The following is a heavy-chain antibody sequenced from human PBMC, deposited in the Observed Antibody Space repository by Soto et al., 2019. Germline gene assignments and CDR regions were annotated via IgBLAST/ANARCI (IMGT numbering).Heavy chain of an antibody. V-gene: IGHV6-1*01. CDR2: TYYRSKWYN. CDR1: GGSVSSNSAS. CDR3: ANEHHEGAFDI. Sequence: SQTLSLTFAISGGSVSSNSASLNWIRQSPSRGLEWLGRTYYRSKWYNDYAVSVKSRITINPDTSKNQFSLQLNSVTPEDTAVYYCANEHHEGAFDIWGQGTMVTVSS. J-gene: IGHJ3*02.